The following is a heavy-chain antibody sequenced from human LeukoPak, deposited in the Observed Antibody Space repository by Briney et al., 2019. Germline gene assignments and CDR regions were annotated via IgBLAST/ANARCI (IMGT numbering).Heavy chain of an antibody. Sequence: ASVKVSCKTSGYTFTSYWIQWVRQAPGQGLEWMGLINPDGGSTAYAHRFQGRVTMTRNTSISTAYMELSSLRSEDAAVYYCARGEVGVTDYWGQGTLVTVSS. J-gene: IGHJ4*02. CDR1: GYTFTSYW. CDR2: INPDGGST. V-gene: IGHV1-8*01. D-gene: IGHD1-26*01. CDR3: ARGEVGVTDY.